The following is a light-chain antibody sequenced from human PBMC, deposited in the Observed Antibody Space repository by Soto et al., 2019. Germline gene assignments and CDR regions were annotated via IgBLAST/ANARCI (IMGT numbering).Light chain of an antibody. CDR2: AAS. CDR1: QGIGSY. V-gene: IGKV1D-8*03. J-gene: IGKJ3*01. CDR3: QQYYSFPFT. Sequence: VIWMTQSPSLLSASTGDRVTISCRMSQGIGSYLAWYQQKSGKAPELLIYAASTLQSGVPSRFSGSGSGKDFTLTISCLQSEDFATYYCQQYYSFPFTFGPGTKVDIK.